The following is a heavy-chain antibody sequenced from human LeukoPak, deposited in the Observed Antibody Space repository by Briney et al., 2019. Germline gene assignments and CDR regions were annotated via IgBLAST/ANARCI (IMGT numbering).Heavy chain of an antibody. Sequence: SETLSLTCTVSGGSISSGDYYWSWIRQPPGKGLEWIGYIYYSGSTYYNPSLKSRVTTSVDTFKNQFSLKLSSVTAADTAVYYCARAPITMVRGVVFDYWGQGTLVTVSS. CDR1: GGSISSGDYY. J-gene: IGHJ4*02. CDR3: ARAPITMVRGVVFDY. V-gene: IGHV4-30-4*01. D-gene: IGHD3-10*01. CDR2: IYYSGST.